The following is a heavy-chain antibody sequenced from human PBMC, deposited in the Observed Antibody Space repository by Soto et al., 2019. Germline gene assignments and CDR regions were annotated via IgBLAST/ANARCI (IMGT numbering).Heavy chain of an antibody. Sequence: ASVKVSCKASGYTFTSYDINWVRQATGQGLEWMGWMNPNSGNTGYAQKFQGRVTMTRNTSISTAYMELSSLRSEDTAVYYCARWFLSRVPAVMGDVGLEVGGKGTRVPVSP. D-gene: IGHD2-2*01. V-gene: IGHV1-8*01. CDR1: GYTFTSYD. CDR2: MNPNSGNT. J-gene: IGHJ6*01. CDR3: ARWFLSRVPAVMGDVGLEV.